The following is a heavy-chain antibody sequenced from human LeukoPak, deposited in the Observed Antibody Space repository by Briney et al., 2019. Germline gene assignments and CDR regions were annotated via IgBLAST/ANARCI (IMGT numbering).Heavy chain of an antibody. J-gene: IGHJ3*02. CDR3: ASVTTVRAFDI. CDR1: RFTFSSYS. V-gene: IGHV3-21*01. Sequence: GGSLRLSCAASRFTFSSYSMNWVRQAPGKGLEWVSSISSSSSYIYYADSVKGRFTISRDNAKNSLYLQMNSLRAEDTAVYYCASVTTVRAFDIWGQGTMVTVSS. CDR2: ISSSSSYI. D-gene: IGHD4-17*01.